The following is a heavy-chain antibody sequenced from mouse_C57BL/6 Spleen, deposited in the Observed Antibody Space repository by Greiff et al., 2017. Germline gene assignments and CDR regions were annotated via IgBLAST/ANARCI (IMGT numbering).Heavy chain of an antibody. CDR3: AREDYYGSSRDFDY. CDR1: GYTFTSYT. CDR2: INPSSGYT. D-gene: IGHD1-1*01. J-gene: IGHJ2*01. Sequence: VKLVESGAELARPGASVKMSCKASGYTFTSYTMHWVKQRPGQGLEWIGYINPSSGYTKYNQKFKDKATLTADKSSSTAYMQLSSLTSEDSAVYYCAREDYYGSSRDFDYWGQGTTLTVSS. V-gene: IGHV1-4*01.